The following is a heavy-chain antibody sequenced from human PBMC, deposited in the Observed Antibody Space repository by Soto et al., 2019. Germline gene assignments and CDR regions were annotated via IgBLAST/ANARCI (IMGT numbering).Heavy chain of an antibody. Sequence: QVQLVQSGAEVKKPGSSVKVSCKASGGTFSTYTITWLRQAPGQGLEWMGRIIPIIGIINYAQKFQGRVTITADKFTGTAYMERTRLRSDDTAVYYCAGDPDSHYNDSHASSYPWGQGTLVTVSS. J-gene: IGHJ5*02. CDR3: AGDPDSHYNDSHASSYP. CDR1: GGTFSTYT. V-gene: IGHV1-69*08. D-gene: IGHD3-22*01. CDR2: IIPIIGII.